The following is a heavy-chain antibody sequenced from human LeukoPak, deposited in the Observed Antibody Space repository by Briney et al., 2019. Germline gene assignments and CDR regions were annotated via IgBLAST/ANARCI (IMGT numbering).Heavy chain of an antibody. V-gene: IGHV3-11*04. CDR2: ISSSGSTI. J-gene: IGHJ4*02. D-gene: IGHD3-10*01. CDR3: TRGETITMVRGATDY. CDR1: GFTFSDYY. Sequence: GGSLRLSCAASGFTFSDYYMSWIRQAPGKGLQWVSYISSSGSTIYYADSVKGRFTISRDNAKKSLHLQMNDLRVEDTAIYYCTRGETITMVRGATDYWGQGTLVTVSS.